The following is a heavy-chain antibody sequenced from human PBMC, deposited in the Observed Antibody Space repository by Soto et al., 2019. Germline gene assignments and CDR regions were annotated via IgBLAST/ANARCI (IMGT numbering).Heavy chain of an antibody. V-gene: IGHV1-18*01. J-gene: IGHJ6*02. Sequence: QVQLVQSGDEVRKPGSSVKVSCKASGYIFVNYGIAWVRQAPGQGLEWMGWISPYSGSTHYASKVQGRLTMTTDTSTSTAYMDLGSLTSDDTAVYYCAMEDNYVTPTPQDVWGQETTVTVSS. CDR3: AMEDNYVTPTPQDV. D-gene: IGHD3-16*01. CDR2: ISPYSGST. CDR1: GYIFVNYG.